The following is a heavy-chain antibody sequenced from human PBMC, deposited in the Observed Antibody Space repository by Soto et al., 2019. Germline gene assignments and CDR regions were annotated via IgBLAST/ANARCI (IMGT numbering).Heavy chain of an antibody. CDR2: ISSDGGDK. D-gene: IGHD1-26*01. CDR1: GFTFSTFG. V-gene: IGHV3-30*18. CDR3: AKDRPYIGSY. Sequence: QVQLVESGGGVVQPGRSLRLSCAASGFTFSTFGMHWVRQAPGKALEWVAVISSDGGDKYYADSVKGRFTISRDNSKNMLYLQMNSLRPEDTAVYYCAKDRPYIGSYWGQGILVTVSS. J-gene: IGHJ4*02.